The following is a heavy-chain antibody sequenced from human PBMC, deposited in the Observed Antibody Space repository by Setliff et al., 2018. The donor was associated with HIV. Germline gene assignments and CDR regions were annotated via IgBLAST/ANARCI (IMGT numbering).Heavy chain of an antibody. CDR1: GGSISSYY. CDR2: SYYSGST. V-gene: IGHV4-59*01. Sequence: ASETLSLTCTVSGGSISSYYWSWIRQPPGEGLEWIGYSYYSGSTNYNPSLKSRVTISVDTSKNQFSLKLSSVTAADTAVYYCARGDVVHRFDPWGQGTLVTVSS. CDR3: ARGDVVHRFDP. D-gene: IGHD2-15*01. J-gene: IGHJ5*02.